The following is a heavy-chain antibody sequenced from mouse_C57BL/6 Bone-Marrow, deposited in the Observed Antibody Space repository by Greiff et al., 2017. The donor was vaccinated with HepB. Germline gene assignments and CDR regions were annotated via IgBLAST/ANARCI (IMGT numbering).Heavy chain of an antibody. D-gene: IGHD1-1*01. CDR3: ARITTVVAKGYFDV. Sequence: DVMLVESGGGLVQPGGSLKLSCAASGFTFSDYYMYWVRQTPEKRLEWVAYISNGGGSTYYPDTVKGRFTISRDNAKNTLYLQMSRLKSEDTAMYYCARITTVVAKGYFDVWGTGTTVTVSS. V-gene: IGHV5-12*01. CDR1: GFTFSDYY. CDR2: ISNGGGST. J-gene: IGHJ1*03.